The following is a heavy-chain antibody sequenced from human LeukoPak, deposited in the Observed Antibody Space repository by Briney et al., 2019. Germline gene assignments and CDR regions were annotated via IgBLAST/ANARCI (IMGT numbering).Heavy chain of an antibody. V-gene: IGHV4-59*08. Sequence: PSETLSLTCTVSGGSMSSYYWTWIRQPPGKGLEWIGYLFYSGSTHYNPSLKSRVTMSVDTSKNQFSLKLSSVTAADTAVYYCARHSITVGAFDIWGQGTMVTVSS. CDR1: GGSMSSYY. CDR3: ARHSITVGAFDI. CDR2: LFYSGST. D-gene: IGHD1-26*01. J-gene: IGHJ3*02.